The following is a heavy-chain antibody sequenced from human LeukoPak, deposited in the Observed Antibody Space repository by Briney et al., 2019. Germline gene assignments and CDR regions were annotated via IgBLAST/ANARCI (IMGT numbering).Heavy chain of an antibody. CDR2: ISGSGGST. V-gene: IGHV3-23*01. Sequence: SGGSLRLSCAASGFTFSSYAMSWVRQAPGKGREWVSAISGSGGSTYYADSVKGRFTISRDNSKNTLYLQMNSLRDEDTAVYYCAKEVGATLAFDIWCQGTMVTVSS. CDR3: AKEVGATLAFDI. CDR1: GFTFSSYA. D-gene: IGHD1-26*01. J-gene: IGHJ3*02.